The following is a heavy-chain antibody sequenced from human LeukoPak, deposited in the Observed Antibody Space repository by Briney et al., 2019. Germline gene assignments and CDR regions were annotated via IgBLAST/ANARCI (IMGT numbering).Heavy chain of an antibody. CDR1: GFMFSNYW. D-gene: IGHD1-26*01. CDR3: ARDPTSSWETAFDI. J-gene: IGHJ3*02. Sequence: GGSLRLSCAASGFMFSNYWMTWVRQAPGKGLEWVANIKQDGSDKYYVESVKGRFTVSRDNAKNSVYLQMNSLRAEDTAVYYCARDPTSSWETAFDIWGQGTMVTVSS. V-gene: IGHV3-7*01. CDR2: IKQDGSDK.